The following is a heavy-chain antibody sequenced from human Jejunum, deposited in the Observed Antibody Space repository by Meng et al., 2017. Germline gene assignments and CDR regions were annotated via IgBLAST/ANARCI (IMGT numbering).Heavy chain of an antibody. CDR3: VDSKWSANY. V-gene: IGHV4-34*01. D-gene: IGHD3-3*01. CDR1: GGSFSGHY. Sequence: QVQLEQWGAGLLKPSEILSLTCAVYGGSFSGHYWTWIRQPPGKGLEWIGEINDSGSTHYNPSLGSRVTISVDTSKSQFSLKLISVTAADTGVYYCVDSKWSANYWGQGTLVTVSS. CDR2: INDSGST. J-gene: IGHJ4*02.